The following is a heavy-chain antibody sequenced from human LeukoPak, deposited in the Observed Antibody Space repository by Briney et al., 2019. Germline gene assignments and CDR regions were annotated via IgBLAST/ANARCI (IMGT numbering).Heavy chain of an antibody. CDR1: GFTFSSYG. V-gene: IGHV3-23*01. CDR2: ISASGDGI. Sequence: PGGSLRLSCAASGFTFSSYGMHWVRQAPGKGLEWVSAISASGDGIYYTDSVKGRFTMSRDNSKDTLYLQMNSLRADDTAVYYCAKTPGGAAGNRVFDHWGQGALVTVSS. D-gene: IGHD6-13*01. J-gene: IGHJ4*02. CDR3: AKTPGGAAGNRVFDH.